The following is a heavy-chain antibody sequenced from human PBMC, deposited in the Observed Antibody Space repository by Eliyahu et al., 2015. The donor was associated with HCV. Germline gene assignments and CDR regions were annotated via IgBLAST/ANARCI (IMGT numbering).Heavy chain of an antibody. D-gene: IGHD1-7*01. CDR3: ARTLTPNWNYEGAFDY. Sequence: QVQLVQSGAEVKKPGASVKVSCKASGXTFTSYGISWVRQAPGQGLEWMGWISAYNGNTNYAQKLQGRVTMTTDTSTSTAYMELRSLRSDDTAVYYCARTLTPNWNYEGAFDYWGQGTLVTVSS. V-gene: IGHV1-18*04. J-gene: IGHJ4*02. CDR2: ISAYNGNT. CDR1: GXTFTSYG.